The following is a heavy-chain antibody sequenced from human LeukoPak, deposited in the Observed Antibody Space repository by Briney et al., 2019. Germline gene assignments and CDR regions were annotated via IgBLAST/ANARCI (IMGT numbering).Heavy chain of an antibody. CDR3: TTAIVVVPAAMGIDY. D-gene: IGHD2-2*01. CDR1: GFTFSNAW. J-gene: IGHJ4*02. V-gene: IGHV3-15*01. Sequence: GGSLRLSCAASGFTFSNAWMSWVRQAPGKGLEWVGRIKSKTDGGTTDYAAPVKGRFTISRDDSKNTLYLQMNSLKTEDTAVYYCTTAIVVVPAAMGIDYWGQGTLVTVSS. CDR2: IKSKTDGGTT.